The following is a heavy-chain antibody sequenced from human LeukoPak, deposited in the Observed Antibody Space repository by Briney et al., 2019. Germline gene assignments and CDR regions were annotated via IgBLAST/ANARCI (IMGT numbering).Heavy chain of an antibody. V-gene: IGHV3-7*03. D-gene: IGHD4-17*01. Sequence: GGSLRLSCAASGFTFSSYWMSWVRQAPGKGLEWVANVKQDGSEKYYVDSVKGRFTISRDNAKNSLYLQMNSLRAEDTALYYCAKRSYYYGLDVWGQGTTVTVSS. J-gene: IGHJ6*02. CDR2: VKQDGSEK. CDR3: AKRSYYYGLDV. CDR1: GFTFSSYW.